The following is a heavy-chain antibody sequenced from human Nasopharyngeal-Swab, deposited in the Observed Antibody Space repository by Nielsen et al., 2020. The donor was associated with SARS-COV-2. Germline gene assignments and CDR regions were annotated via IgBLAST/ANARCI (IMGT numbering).Heavy chain of an antibody. CDR1: GFTFSSYA. CDR2: ISGSGGGT. V-gene: IGHV3-23*01. Sequence: GESLKISCAASGFTFSSYAMSWVRQAPGKGLEWVSAISGSGGGTYYADSVKGRFTISRDNAKNSLYLQMNSLRPEDTAVYYCARDSGQDYDILTGYYVPLFYGMDVWGQGTTVTVSS. D-gene: IGHD3-9*01. J-gene: IGHJ6*02. CDR3: ARDSGQDYDILTGYYVPLFYGMDV.